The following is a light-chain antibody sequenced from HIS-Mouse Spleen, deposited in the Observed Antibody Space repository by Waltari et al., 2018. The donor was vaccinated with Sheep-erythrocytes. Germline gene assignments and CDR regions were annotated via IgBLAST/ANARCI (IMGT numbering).Light chain of an antibody. J-gene: IGLJ1*01. CDR3: CSYAGSYNHV. CDR2: DVS. CDR1: SSDVGGYNY. V-gene: IGLV2-11*01. Sequence: QSALTQPRSVSRSPGQSVTISCTGTSSDVGGYNYVPWYQQYPGKAPKLMIYDVSKRPSGVPDRFSGSKSGNTASLTISGLQAEDEADYYCCSYAGSYNHVFATGTKVTVL.